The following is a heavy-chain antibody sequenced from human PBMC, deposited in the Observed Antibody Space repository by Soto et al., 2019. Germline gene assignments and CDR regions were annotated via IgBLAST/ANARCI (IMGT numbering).Heavy chain of an antibody. D-gene: IGHD4-17*01. J-gene: IGHJ6*03. CDR2: IYYSGST. V-gene: IGHV4-59*01. Sequence: PSETLSLTCTVSGGSIISYYWSWILQPPGKGLEWIGYIYYSGSTNYNPSLKSRVTISVDTSKNQFSLKLSSVTAADTAVYYCARVSGDYYYYYYMDVWGNGTTVTVSS. CDR1: GGSIISYY. CDR3: ARVSGDYYYYYYMDV.